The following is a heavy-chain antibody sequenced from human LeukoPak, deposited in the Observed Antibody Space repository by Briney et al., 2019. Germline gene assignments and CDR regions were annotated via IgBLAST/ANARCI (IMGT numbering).Heavy chain of an antibody. CDR1: GGSISSGDYY. V-gene: IGHV4-30-4*01. CDR2: IYYSGST. D-gene: IGHD3-22*01. Sequence: SETLSLTCTVSGGSISSGDYYWSWIRQPPGKGLEWIGYIYYSGSTYYNPSLKSRVTISVDTSKNQFSLKLSSVTAADTAVYYCARDDSSGYYPFIWGQGTLVTVSS. CDR3: ARDDSSGYYPFI. J-gene: IGHJ4*02.